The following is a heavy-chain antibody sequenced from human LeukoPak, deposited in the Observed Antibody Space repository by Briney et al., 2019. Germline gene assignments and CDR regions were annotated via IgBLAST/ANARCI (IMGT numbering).Heavy chain of an antibody. CDR2: IKSRGDNT. CDR3: AKVPNTNSPGVDY. Sequence: GGSLRLSCAASGFTFSSYAMTWVRQAPGMGLEWVSTIKSRGDNTYYSDSVKGRFTISRDNSRNTLFLQMNNLRAEDTAVYYCAKVPNTNSPGVDYWGRGTLVTVSS. J-gene: IGHJ4*02. CDR1: GFTFSSYA. D-gene: IGHD7-27*01. V-gene: IGHV3-23*01.